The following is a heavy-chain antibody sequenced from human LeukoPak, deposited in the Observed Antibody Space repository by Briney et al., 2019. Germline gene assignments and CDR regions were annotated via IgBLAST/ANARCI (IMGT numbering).Heavy chain of an antibody. V-gene: IGHV4-59*01. D-gene: IGHD6-6*01. CDR1: GGSISSYY. CDR2: IYYSGST. Sequence: PSETLSLTCTVSGGSISSYYWSWIRQPPGKGLEWIGYIYYSGSTNYNPSLKSRVTISVDTSKNQFSLKLSSVTAADTAVYYCARTSIAARQYYFDYWGQGTLVTVSS. J-gene: IGHJ4*02. CDR3: ARTSIAARQYYFDY.